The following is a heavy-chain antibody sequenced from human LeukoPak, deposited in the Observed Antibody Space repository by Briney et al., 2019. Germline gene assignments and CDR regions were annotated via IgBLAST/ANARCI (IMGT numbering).Heavy chain of an antibody. CDR3: ARGRGGTVTTNLNWFYP. CDR1: GYTFTGYY. V-gene: IGHV1-2*02. D-gene: IGHD4-17*01. Sequence: ASVKVSCKASGYTFTGYYMHWVRQAPGQGLEWMGWINPNSGGTNYAQKFQGRVTMTRDTSISTAYMELSRLRSDDTAVYYCARGRGGTVTTNLNWFYPWGQGTLVTVSS. CDR2: INPNSGGT. J-gene: IGHJ5*02.